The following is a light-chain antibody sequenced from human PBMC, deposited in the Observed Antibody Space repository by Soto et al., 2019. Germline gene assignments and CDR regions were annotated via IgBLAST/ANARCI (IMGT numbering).Light chain of an antibody. CDR3: QQRSYWPWT. Sequence: EIVLTQSPGTLSLSPGERATLSCRASQSVSSKYLAWYQQKPGQAPRVLIYGTSIRASGVPERFSGGGSGTDFTRTITRLEPEDFAVYYCQQRSYWPWTFGQGTKVEIK. J-gene: IGKJ1*01. CDR2: GTS. V-gene: IGKV3D-20*02. CDR1: QSVSSKY.